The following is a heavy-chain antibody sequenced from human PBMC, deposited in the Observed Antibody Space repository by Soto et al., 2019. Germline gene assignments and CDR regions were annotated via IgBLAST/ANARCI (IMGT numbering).Heavy chain of an antibody. J-gene: IGHJ4*02. CDR1: GFIFSSYA. Sequence: GGSLRLSCAASGFIFSSYAMTWVRQAPGKGLEWVSSISGSGGTAYYADSVKGRFITSRDNSKNTLYLLMNRLTTEDIAIYYCAKTGFTGIAGSELSRDYWGQGILVTVSS. CDR2: ISGSGGTA. CDR3: AKTGFTGIAGSELSRDY. D-gene: IGHD2-21*01. V-gene: IGHV3-23*01.